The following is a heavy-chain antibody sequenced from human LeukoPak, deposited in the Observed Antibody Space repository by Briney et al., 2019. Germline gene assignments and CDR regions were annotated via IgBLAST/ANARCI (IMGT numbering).Heavy chain of an antibody. CDR1: GYTFTDYY. J-gene: IGHJ6*03. D-gene: IGHD2-2*01. CDR3: ARDTRIVVVPAAYYYYMDV. V-gene: IGHV3-11*04. CDR2: IISSGSTI. Sequence: GGSLRLSCAASGYTFTDYYMSWIRQAPGKGLEWVSYIISSGSTIYYAHSVKGRFTISRDNAKSSLYMQMNSLRAEDTAVYYCARDTRIVVVPAAYYYYMDVWGKGTTVTVSS.